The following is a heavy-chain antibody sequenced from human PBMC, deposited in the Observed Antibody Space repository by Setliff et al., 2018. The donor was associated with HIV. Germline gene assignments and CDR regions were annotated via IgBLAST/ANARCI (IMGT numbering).Heavy chain of an antibody. CDR3: ARVKELERLDAFDI. CDR1: GDTFNNYA. J-gene: IGHJ3*02. V-gene: IGHV1-18*04. D-gene: IGHD1-1*01. Sequence: ASVKVSCKASGDTFNNYAISWVRQAPGQGLEWMGGISTFNGQTNYAQKFRGRVTMTTETSTSTAYMELKSLRSDDTAVYYCARVKELERLDAFDIWGQGTMVTVS. CDR2: ISTFNGQT.